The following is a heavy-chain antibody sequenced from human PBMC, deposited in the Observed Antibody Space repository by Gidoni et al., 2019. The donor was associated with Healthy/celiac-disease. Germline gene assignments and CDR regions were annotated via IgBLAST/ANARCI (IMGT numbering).Heavy chain of an antibody. CDR1: GGSFSGYY. Sequence: QVQLQQWGAGLLKPSETLSLTCAVYGGSFSGYYWSWIRPPPGKGLEWIGEINHSGSTNYNPSLKSRVTISVDTSKNQFSLKLSSVTAADTAVYYCARGGYGDYYFDYWGQGTLVTVSS. D-gene: IGHD4-17*01. CDR2: INHSGST. CDR3: ARGGYGDYYFDY. V-gene: IGHV4-34*01. J-gene: IGHJ4*02.